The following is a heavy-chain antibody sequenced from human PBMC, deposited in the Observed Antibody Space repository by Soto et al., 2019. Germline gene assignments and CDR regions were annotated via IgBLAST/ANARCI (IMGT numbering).Heavy chain of an antibody. V-gene: IGHV3-23*01. CDR2: ISGSGGNT. D-gene: IGHD2-2*01. Sequence: QPGGSLRLSCAASGFTFSRYAMSWVRQAPGKGLEWVSAISGSGGNTYYADSVKGRFTISRDNAKNSLYLQMNSLRAEDTAVYYCARDSGGYCSSTSCYALGSGDYWGQGTLVTVSS. CDR1: GFTFSRYA. J-gene: IGHJ4*02. CDR3: ARDSGGYCSSTSCYALGSGDY.